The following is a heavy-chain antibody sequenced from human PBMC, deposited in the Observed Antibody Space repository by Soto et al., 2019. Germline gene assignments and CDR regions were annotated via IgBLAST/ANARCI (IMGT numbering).Heavy chain of an antibody. D-gene: IGHD6-13*01. CDR3: ATQGEYSSNPGQAIYYFDY. Sequence: SETLSLTCAVYGGSFSGYYWSWIRQPPGKGLEWIGEINHSGSTNYNPSLKSRVTISVDTSKNQFSLKLSSVTAADTAVYYFATQGEYSSNPGQAIYYFDYWGQGTLVTVSS. V-gene: IGHV4-34*01. CDR2: INHSGST. CDR1: GGSFSGYY. J-gene: IGHJ4*02.